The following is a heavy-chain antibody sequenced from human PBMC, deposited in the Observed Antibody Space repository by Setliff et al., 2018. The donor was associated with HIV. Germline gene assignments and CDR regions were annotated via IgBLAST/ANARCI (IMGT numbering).Heavy chain of an antibody. CDR1: GFTFSSYP. CDR3: VIRKAGSGGSRPIDY. V-gene: IGHV3-23*01. Sequence: GGSLRLSCAASGFTFSSYPMTWVRQAPGKGLEWVSAISNSSPGNTYYADSVRGRFTISRDNSKNTLFLQMNSLRAEDTAVYYCVIRKAGSGGSRPIDYWGQGTPVTVSS. J-gene: IGHJ4*02. CDR2: ISNSSPGNT. D-gene: IGHD6-19*01.